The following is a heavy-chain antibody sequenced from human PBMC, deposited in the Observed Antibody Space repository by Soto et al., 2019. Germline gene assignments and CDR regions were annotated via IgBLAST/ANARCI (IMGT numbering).Heavy chain of an antibody. J-gene: IGHJ4*02. CDR2: INPSFGTT. D-gene: IGHD3-22*01. CDR1: VGTFSSYA. CDR3: VRHDSSGPPW. Sequence: SVKVSCKASVGTFSSYAISWVRQAPGQGLEWMGVINPSFGTTDYAQKFQGRVTMTGDKSTSTVYMELSSLRSEDTAVYYCVRHDSSGPPWWVQGTLVTVSS. V-gene: IGHV1-69*06.